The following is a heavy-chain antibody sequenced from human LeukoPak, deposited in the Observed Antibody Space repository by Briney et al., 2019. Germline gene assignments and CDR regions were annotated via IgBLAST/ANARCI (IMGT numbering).Heavy chain of an antibody. D-gene: IGHD3-16*01. J-gene: IGHJ4*02. CDR1: GFTFSSYG. CDR2: IWYDGSNK. V-gene: IGHV3-33*08. Sequence: PGRSLRLSCAASGFTFSSYGMHWVRQAPGKGLEWVAVIWYDGSNKYYADSVKGRFTISRDNSKNTLYLQMNSLRAEDTAVYYCASAEATTVGGYWGQGTLVTVSS. CDR3: ASAEATTVGGY.